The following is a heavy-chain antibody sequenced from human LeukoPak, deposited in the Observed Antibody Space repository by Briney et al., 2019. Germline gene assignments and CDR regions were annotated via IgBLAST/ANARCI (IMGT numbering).Heavy chain of an antibody. CDR3: AKDRVGYSGSYYGGEYYYFDY. D-gene: IGHD1-26*01. CDR1: GFTFSSYS. CDR2: IIGSGRST. V-gene: IGHV3-23*01. J-gene: IGHJ4*02. Sequence: GGSLRLSCAASGFTFSSYSISCVRQAPGKRLESVSAIIGSGRSTYYADSVKGRFTISRDNSKNTLYLQMNSLRAEDTAVYYCAKDRVGYSGSYYGGEYYYFDYWGQGTLVTVSS.